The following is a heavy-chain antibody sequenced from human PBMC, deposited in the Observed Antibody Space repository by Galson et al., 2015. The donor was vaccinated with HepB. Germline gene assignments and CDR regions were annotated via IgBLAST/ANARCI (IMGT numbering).Heavy chain of an antibody. V-gene: IGHV3-48*03. CDR1: GFSFSRYD. Sequence: SLRLYCAASGFSFSRYDMNWVRQAPGKGLEWVSYISGSGDFIFYADSVKGRFTISRDNAKNSLYLQMNSLRAEDTAIYYCARVDVVLKVFAIFDLWGQGTLVTVSS. CDR3: ARVDVVLKVFAIFDL. CDR2: ISGSGDFI. D-gene: IGHD2-8*01. J-gene: IGHJ4*02.